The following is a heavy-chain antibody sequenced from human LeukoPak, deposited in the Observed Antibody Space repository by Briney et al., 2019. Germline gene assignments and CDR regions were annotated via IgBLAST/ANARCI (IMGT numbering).Heavy chain of an antibody. J-gene: IGHJ4*02. CDR3: ARGITTAMVAFDY. V-gene: IGHV4-34*01. CDR2: INHSGST. D-gene: IGHD5-18*01. CDR1: GGSFSGYY. Sequence: PSETLSLTCAVYGGSFSGYYWSWIRQPPGKGLEWIGEINHSGSTNYNPSLKSRVTISVDTSKNQFSLKLSSVTAADTAVYYCARGITTAMVAFDYWGQGTLVTVSS.